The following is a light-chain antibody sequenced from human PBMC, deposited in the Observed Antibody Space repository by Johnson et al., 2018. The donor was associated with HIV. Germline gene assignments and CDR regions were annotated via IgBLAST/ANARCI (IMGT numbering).Light chain of an antibody. CDR3: ATWGTSLRADF. J-gene: IGLJ1*01. Sequence: QPVLTQPPSVSAAPGQKVTISCSGSSSNIGNNYVSWYQQVPGTAPKLLIYDNNRRPSGIPDRFSGSKSGSSATLGITGLQTGDEADYYCATWGTSLRADFFGTGNKVTVL. V-gene: IGLV1-51*01. CDR2: DNN. CDR1: SSNIGNNY.